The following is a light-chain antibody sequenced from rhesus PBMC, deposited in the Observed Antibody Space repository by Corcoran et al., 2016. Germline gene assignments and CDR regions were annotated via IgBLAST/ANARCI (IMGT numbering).Light chain of an antibody. Sequence: DIQMTQSPSSLSASVGDRVTITCRASQDITNDFAWYQQKTWETPKLLIYEASSLQSGIPSQFSGSGSGTDFTRTISSLKYEDVATYYCQHYYSTPLTFGGGTKVEIK. CDR1: QDITND. CDR2: EAS. V-gene: IGKV1-33*02. J-gene: IGKJ4*01. CDR3: QHYYSTPLT.